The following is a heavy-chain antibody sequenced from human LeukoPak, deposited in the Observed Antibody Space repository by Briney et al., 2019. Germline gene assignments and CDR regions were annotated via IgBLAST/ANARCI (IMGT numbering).Heavy chain of an antibody. Sequence: SQTLSLTCAISGDSVSSNSAAWNWIRQSPSRGLEWLGRTYYRSKWYNDYAVSVKSRITIDPDTSKNQFSLQLNSVTPEDTAVYYCARAFVDNWNSNYFDYWGQGTLVTVSS. CDR1: GDSVSSNSAA. CDR3: ARAFVDNWNSNYFDY. V-gene: IGHV6-1*01. J-gene: IGHJ4*02. D-gene: IGHD1-7*01. CDR2: TYYRSKWYN.